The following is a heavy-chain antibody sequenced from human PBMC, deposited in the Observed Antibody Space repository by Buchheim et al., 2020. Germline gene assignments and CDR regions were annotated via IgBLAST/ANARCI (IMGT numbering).Heavy chain of an antibody. CDR3: ANTYYDFWSGYTHYYYGMDV. CDR2: ISYDGSNK. J-gene: IGHJ6*02. Sequence: QVQLVESGGGVVQPGRSLRLSCAASGFTFSSYGMHWVRQAPGKGLEWVAVISYDGSNKYYADSVKGRFTISRDNSKNTLDLQMNSLRAEDTAVYYCANTYYDFWSGYTHYYYGMDVWGQGTT. D-gene: IGHD3-3*01. CDR1: GFTFSSYG. V-gene: IGHV3-30*18.